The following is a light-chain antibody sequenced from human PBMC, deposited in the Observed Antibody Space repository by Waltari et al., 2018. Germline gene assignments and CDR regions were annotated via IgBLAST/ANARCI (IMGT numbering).Light chain of an antibody. Sequence: IVLTQSPAIVSLSPGERATLSCRASQRVSCFIAWSQQKPGQGPRLLIFDTSNRATGIPARFSGGGSGTDFTLTISSLEPEDFATYYCQQRYSWPLTFGGGTKVEIK. CDR3: QQRYSWPLT. J-gene: IGKJ4*01. V-gene: IGKV3-11*01. CDR1: QRVSCF. CDR2: DTS.